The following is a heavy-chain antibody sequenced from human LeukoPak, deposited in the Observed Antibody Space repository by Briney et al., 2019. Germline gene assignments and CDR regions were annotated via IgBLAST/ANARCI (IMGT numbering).Heavy chain of an antibody. CDR3: AKKSRGSGSYYGDY. D-gene: IGHD3-10*01. Sequence: GGSLRLSGAASGFTVSSYGLMWVRQAPGKGLEWVSAISGSGGSTYYADSVKVRFTISRDNSKNTLYLQMNSLRAEDTAVYYCAKKSRGSGSYYGDYWGQGILVTVSS. CDR1: GFTVSSYG. CDR2: ISGSGGST. J-gene: IGHJ4*02. V-gene: IGHV3-23*01.